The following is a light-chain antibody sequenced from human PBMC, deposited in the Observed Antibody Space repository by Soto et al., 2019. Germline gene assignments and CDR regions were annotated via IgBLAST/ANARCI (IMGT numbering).Light chain of an antibody. CDR1: SGSIASNY. Sequence: NFMLTQPHSVSESPRKTVTISCTRSSGSIASNYVQWYQQSPGIAPTTVIYEDNQRPSGVPDRFSGSIDSSSNSASLTISGLKTDDVADFYCQSYDSSNHGDVVFGGSTKLTVL. CDR2: EDN. CDR3: QSYDSSNHGDVV. J-gene: IGLJ2*01. V-gene: IGLV6-57*04.